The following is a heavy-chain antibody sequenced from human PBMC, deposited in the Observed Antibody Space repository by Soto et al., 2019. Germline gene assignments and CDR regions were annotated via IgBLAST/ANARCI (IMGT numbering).Heavy chain of an antibody. CDR1: GYTFSSYG. D-gene: IGHD2-2*01. V-gene: IGHV1-18*01. CDR3: ARNADCSITTCSVPSRFHIRGYYYYYGLDV. Sequence: QVRLVQSAAEVKKPGASVKVSCKASGYTFSSYGITWVRQAPGHGLEWMGWISGYNGNTHLAQKLQGRVTMTTDTPTNTAFMQLRSRRTDDTAVYYCARNADCSITTCSVPSRFHIRGYYYYYGLDVWGQGTTVAVSS. J-gene: IGHJ6*02. CDR2: ISGYNGNT.